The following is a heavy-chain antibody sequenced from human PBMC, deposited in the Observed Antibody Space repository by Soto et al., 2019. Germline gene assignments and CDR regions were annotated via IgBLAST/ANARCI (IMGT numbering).Heavy chain of an antibody. Sequence: QVQLVESGGGVVQPGRSLRLSCAASGFTFSSYAMHWVRQAPGKGLEWVAVISYDGSNKYYADSVKGRFTISRDNSKNTLYLQMNSLRPEDTAVYYCARGPLTIFGVVIPPPLVDYWGQGTLVTVSS. J-gene: IGHJ4*02. V-gene: IGHV3-30-3*01. CDR3: ARGPLTIFGVVIPPPLVDY. D-gene: IGHD3-3*01. CDR1: GFTFSSYA. CDR2: ISYDGSNK.